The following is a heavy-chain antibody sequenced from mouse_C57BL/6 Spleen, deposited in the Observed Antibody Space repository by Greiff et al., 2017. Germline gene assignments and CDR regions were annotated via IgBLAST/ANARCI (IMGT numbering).Heavy chain of an antibody. CDR2: IYPGDGDT. CDR3: ARAAQATGFDY. CDR1: GYAFSSSW. Sequence: QVQLQQSGPELVKPGASVKISCKASGYAFSSSWMNWVKQRPGKGLEWIGRIYPGDGDTNYNGKFKGKATLTADKSSSTAYMQLSSLTSEDSAVYFCARAAQATGFDYWGQGTTLTVSS. D-gene: IGHD3-2*02. V-gene: IGHV1-82*01. J-gene: IGHJ2*01.